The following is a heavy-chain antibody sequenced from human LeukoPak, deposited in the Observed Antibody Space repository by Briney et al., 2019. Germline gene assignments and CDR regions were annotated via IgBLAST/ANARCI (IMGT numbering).Heavy chain of an antibody. Sequence: PSETLSLTCSVPGGSISSYYWSWIRRPPGKGLEWIGHIYYSGSTNDNPSLKSRVTISVDTSKNQFFLKLSSVTAADTAVYYCARRKGGGYSYGHFDYWGQGTLVTVSS. CDR1: GGSISSYY. V-gene: IGHV4-59*08. D-gene: IGHD5-18*01. CDR3: ARRKGGGYSYGHFDY. J-gene: IGHJ4*02. CDR2: IYYSGST.